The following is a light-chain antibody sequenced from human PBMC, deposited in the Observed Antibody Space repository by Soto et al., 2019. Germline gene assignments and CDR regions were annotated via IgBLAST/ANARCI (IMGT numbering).Light chain of an antibody. J-gene: IGKJ1*01. CDR1: QYINTR. CDR3: HQRQSWPRT. CDR2: QTS. Sequence: EIVLTQSPTLSSFPGDRVTLSCRASQYINTRLAWYQHRPGQAPRLLIYQTSIRAAGIPARFSASGSGTDFTLTISDVQPEDFALYYCHQRQSWPRTFGQGTKVDI. V-gene: IGKV3-11*01.